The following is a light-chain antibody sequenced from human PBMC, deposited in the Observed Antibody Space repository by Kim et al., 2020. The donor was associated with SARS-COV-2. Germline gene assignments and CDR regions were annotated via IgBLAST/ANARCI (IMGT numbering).Light chain of an antibody. Sequence: DIQMTQSPSSVSASIGDRVTITCRASQVISSRLAWYQQKQGKAPKLLVYAASSLQSGVPSRFSGSGSGTDFILTINSLQPEDFATYYCQQVNSFPITFGQGTRLEIK. CDR3: QQVNSFPIT. J-gene: IGKJ5*01. CDR1: QVISSR. V-gene: IGKV1-12*01. CDR2: AAS.